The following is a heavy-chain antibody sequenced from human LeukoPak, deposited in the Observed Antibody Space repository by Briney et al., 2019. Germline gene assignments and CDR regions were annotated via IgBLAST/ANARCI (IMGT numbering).Heavy chain of an antibody. V-gene: IGHV1-69*06. Sequence: GASVKVSCKASGGTLSNYAISWVRQAPGQGLEWMGRIIPIFGTAKSAQKFQGRVTIIADKSTSTAYMELSSLTFEDTAVYYCAREYYYDSSYPPWYFDLWGRGTLVTVSS. CDR2: IIPIFGTA. J-gene: IGHJ2*01. D-gene: IGHD3-22*01. CDR1: GGTLSNYA. CDR3: AREYYYDSSYPPWYFDL.